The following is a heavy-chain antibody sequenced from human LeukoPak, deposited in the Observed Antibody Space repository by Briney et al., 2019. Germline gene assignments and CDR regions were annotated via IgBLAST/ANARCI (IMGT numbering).Heavy chain of an antibody. CDR1: GYTFTSYD. CDR2: ISAYNGNT. D-gene: IGHD3-3*01. V-gene: IGHV1-18*01. J-gene: IGHJ6*02. CDR3: ARGTYYDFWSGYLTKPDYYYGMDV. Sequence: GASVKVSCKASGYTFTSYDINWVRQATGQGLEWMGWISAYNGNTNYAQKLQGRVTMTTDTSTSTAYMELRSLRSDDTAVYYCARGTYYDFWSGYLTKPDYYYGMDVWGQGTTVTVSS.